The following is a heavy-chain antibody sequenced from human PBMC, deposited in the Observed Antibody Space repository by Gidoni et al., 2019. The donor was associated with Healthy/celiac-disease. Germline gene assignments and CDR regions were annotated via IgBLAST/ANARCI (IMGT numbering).Heavy chain of an antibody. J-gene: IGHJ6*02. D-gene: IGHD3-9*01. CDR2: ISSSSSYI. V-gene: IGHV3-21*01. CDR1: GFTFSSYS. CDR3: ARPILRGQHIYGMDV. Sequence: EVQLVESGGGLVKPGGSLRLSCAASGFTFSSYSMNWVRQAPGKGLEWVSSISSSSSYIYYADSVKGRFTISRDNAKNSLYLQMNSLRAEDTAVYYCARPILRGQHIYGMDVWGQGTTVTVSS.